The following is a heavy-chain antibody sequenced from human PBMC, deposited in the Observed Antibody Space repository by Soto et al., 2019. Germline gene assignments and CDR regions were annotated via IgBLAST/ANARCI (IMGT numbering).Heavy chain of an antibody. CDR1: GXTFRPYD. J-gene: IGHJ6*02. V-gene: IGHV3-48*02. Sequence: LRLSCATSGXTFRPYDMNWVRQAPGKGLEWLSHISSGSTVIYYADSVKGRFTISRDDAKNSLYLLMSSLRDEDTGVYYCARDPGGMDVWGQGTTVTVSS. CDR2: ISSGSTVI. CDR3: ARDPGGMDV. D-gene: IGHD3-10*01.